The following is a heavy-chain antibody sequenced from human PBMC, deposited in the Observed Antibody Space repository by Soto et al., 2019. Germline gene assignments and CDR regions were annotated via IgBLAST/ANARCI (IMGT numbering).Heavy chain of an antibody. V-gene: IGHV6-1*01. J-gene: IGHJ6*02. CDR2: TYYRSKWYN. D-gene: IGHD1-20*01. CDR3: AKGATNWNYYYYGMDV. CDR1: GDSVSSNSAA. Sequence: KQSQTLSLTCAISGDSVSSNSAAWNWIRQSPSRGLEWLGRTYYRSKWYNDYAVSVKSRITINPDTSKNQFSLQLNSVTPEDTAVYYCAKGATNWNYYYYGMDVWGQGTTVTVSS.